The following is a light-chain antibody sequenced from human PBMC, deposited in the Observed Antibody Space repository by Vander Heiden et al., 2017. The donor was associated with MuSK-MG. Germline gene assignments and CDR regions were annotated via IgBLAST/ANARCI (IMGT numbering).Light chain of an antibody. Sequence: DIQMTQSPSSLSASVGDRVTITCRASQSISSYLKWYQQKQGKAPKLLNYAASSLQSGVPSRFSGSGSGKDCTLTISSLQPEEFATYYCQQSYSTPWTFGQGTKVEIK. CDR2: AAS. CDR1: QSISSY. J-gene: IGKJ1*01. V-gene: IGKV1-39*01. CDR3: QQSYSTPWT.